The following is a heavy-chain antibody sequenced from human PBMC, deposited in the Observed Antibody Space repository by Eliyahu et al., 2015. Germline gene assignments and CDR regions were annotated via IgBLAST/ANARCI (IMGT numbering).Heavy chain of an antibody. Sequence: QVQLVQSGAEVKKPGASVKVSCKASGYXFTSYDINWVRQATGQGLEWMGWMNPNSGNTGYAQKFQGRVTMTRNTSISTAYMELSSLRSEDTAVYYCAVVAGAIYYFDYWGQGTLVTVSS. V-gene: IGHV1-8*01. CDR2: MNPNSGNT. J-gene: IGHJ4*02. CDR3: AVVAGAIYYFDY. D-gene: IGHD6-19*01. CDR1: GYXFTSYD.